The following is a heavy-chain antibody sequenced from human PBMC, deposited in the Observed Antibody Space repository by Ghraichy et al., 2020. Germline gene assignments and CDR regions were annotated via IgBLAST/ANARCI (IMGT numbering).Heavy chain of an antibody. CDR2: INPNSGGT. J-gene: IGHJ3*02. V-gene: IGHV1-2*04. Sequence: ASVKVSCKASGYTFTGYYMHWVRQAPGQGLEWMGWINPNSGGTNYAQKFQGWVTMTRDTSISTAYMELSRLRSDDTAVYYCAREVPGYSSGRDAFDIWGQGTMVTVSS. CDR3: AREVPGYSSGRDAFDI. CDR1: GYTFTGYY. D-gene: IGHD6-19*01.